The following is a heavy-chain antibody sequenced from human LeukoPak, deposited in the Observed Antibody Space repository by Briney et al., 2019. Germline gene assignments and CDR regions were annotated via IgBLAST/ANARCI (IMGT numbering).Heavy chain of an antibody. CDR2: ISSSSTYI. Sequence: GGSLRLSCAASGFTFSSYCMNWVRQAPGKGLEWVSSISSSSTYIYYADSVKGRFTISRDNAKNSLYLQMNSLRAEDTAVYYCARDPSMVRGVNSYYGMDVWGKGTTVTVSS. J-gene: IGHJ6*04. CDR3: ARDPSMVRGVNSYYGMDV. CDR1: GFTFSSYC. D-gene: IGHD3-10*01. V-gene: IGHV3-21*01.